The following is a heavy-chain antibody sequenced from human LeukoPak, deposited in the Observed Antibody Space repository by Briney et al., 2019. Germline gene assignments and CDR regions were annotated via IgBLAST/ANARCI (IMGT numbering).Heavy chain of an antibody. CDR1: GFNITDYW. Sequence: GESLKLPCKGSGFNITDYWIAWVRQMPRKGLEGVAIIHPDVSDTPYSPSFQGQVVISVDRSISTAYLQWNSLKASETAMYYCAASPPHCGADCPFDYWGQGTLVTVSS. J-gene: IGHJ4*02. V-gene: IGHV5-51*01. CDR3: AASPPHCGADCPFDY. CDR2: IHPDVSDT. D-gene: IGHD2-21*02.